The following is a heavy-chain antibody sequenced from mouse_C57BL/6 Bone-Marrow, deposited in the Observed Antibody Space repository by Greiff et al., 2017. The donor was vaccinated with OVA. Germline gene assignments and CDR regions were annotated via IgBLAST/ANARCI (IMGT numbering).Heavy chain of an antibody. CDR1: GYSITSGYY. J-gene: IGHJ3*01. V-gene: IGHV3-6*01. D-gene: IGHD2-4*01. CDR3: ARWDYDPFAY. CDR2: ISYDGSN. Sequence: ESGPGLVKPSQSLSLTCSVTGYSITSGYYWNWIRQFPGNKLEWMGYISYDGSNNYNPSLKNRISITRDTSKNQFFLKLNSVTTEDTATYYCARWDYDPFAYWGQGTLVTVSA.